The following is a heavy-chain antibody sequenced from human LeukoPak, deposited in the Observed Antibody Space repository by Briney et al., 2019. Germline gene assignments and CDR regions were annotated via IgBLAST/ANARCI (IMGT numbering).Heavy chain of an antibody. CDR2: ISGSGGST. CDR1: GFTFSNYA. Sequence: GGSLRLSCAASGFTFSNYAMSWVRQAAGKGLEWVSAISGSGGSTYYADSVKGRFTISRDNSKNTLYLQMNSLRDEDTAAYYCAKFHGRPYYGSAGYFDYWGQGTLVTVSS. J-gene: IGHJ4*02. CDR3: AKFHGRPYYGSAGYFDY. D-gene: IGHD3-10*01. V-gene: IGHV3-23*01.